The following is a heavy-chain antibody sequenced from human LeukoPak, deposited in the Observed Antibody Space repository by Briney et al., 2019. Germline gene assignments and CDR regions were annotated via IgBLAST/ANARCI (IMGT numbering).Heavy chain of an antibody. J-gene: IGHJ3*02. CDR2: INPNSGGT. V-gene: IGHV1-2*02. CDR3: ARSWDTVADAFDI. CDR1: GYTFTGYY. Sequence: GATVKISCKVSGYTFTGYYMHWVRQAPGQGLEWMGWINPNSGGTNYAQKFQGRVTMTRDTSISTAYMELSRLRSDDTAVYYCARSWDTVADAFDIWGQGTMVTVSS. D-gene: IGHD4-17*01.